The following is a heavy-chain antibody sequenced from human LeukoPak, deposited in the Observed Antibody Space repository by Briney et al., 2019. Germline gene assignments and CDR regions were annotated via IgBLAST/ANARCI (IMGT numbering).Heavy chain of an antibody. CDR2: IYHSGST. CDR3: ARIDTAMATFDY. V-gene: IGHV4-4*02. Sequence: WIGEIYHSGSTNYNPSLKSRVTISVDKSKNQFSLKLSSVTAADTAVYYCARIDTAMATFDYWGQGTLVTVSS. J-gene: IGHJ4*02. D-gene: IGHD5-18*01.